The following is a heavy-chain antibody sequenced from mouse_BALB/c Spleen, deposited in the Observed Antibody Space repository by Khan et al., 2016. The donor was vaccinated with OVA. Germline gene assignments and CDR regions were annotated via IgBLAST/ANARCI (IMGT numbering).Heavy chain of an antibody. Sequence: QVQLKQSGPALVAPSQSLSITCTISGFSLTNYGVHWVRQPPGKGLEWLVVIWSDGSTTYNSALKSRLSISKDNSKSQVFLKMNSLQTDDTAMYYCARQPYYHYYIMDYWGQETSVTVSS. CDR2: IWSDGST. J-gene: IGHJ4*01. D-gene: IGHD2-10*01. V-gene: IGHV2-6-1*01. CDR3: ARQPYYHYYIMDY. CDR1: GFSLTNYG.